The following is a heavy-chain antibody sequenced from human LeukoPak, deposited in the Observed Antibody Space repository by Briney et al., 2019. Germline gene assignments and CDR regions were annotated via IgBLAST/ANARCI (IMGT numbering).Heavy chain of an antibody. J-gene: IGHJ4*02. V-gene: IGHV3-7*03. CDR2: VKQYGGET. CDR1: RFNFGSSL. CDR3: AKDKGSSWYSWYDY. Sequence: GGSLRLSCAASRFNFGSSLMTWVRQPPGKGLEWVASVKQYGGETYYVDSVKGRFTISRDNAKNSLYLQMNSLRAEDTALYYCAKDKGSSWYSWYDYWGQGTLVTVSS. D-gene: IGHD6-13*01.